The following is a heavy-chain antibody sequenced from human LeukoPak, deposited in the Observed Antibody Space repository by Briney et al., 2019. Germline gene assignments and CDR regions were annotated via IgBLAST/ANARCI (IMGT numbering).Heavy chain of an antibody. J-gene: IGHJ4*02. CDR1: GFTFSTNA. CDR2: ISGSGAST. V-gene: IGHV3-23*01. CDR3: AKDVGKWESLHFFDY. D-gene: IGHD1-26*01. Sequence: GGSLRLSCLTSGFTFSTNAMSWVRQAPGKGLEWISGISGSGASTYYADSVTGRFTISRDNSRNTLYQQMNSLRGDDTAVYYCAKDVGKWESLHFFDYWGQGTLVTVSS.